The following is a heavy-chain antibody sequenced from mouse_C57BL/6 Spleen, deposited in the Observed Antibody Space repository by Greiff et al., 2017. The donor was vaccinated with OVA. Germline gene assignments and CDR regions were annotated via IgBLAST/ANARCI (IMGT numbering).Heavy chain of an antibody. D-gene: IGHD2-4*01. CDR1: GFSLSTSGMG. CDR3: ARRRTDDYDGDAMDY. V-gene: IGHV8-12*01. CDR2: IYWDDDK. J-gene: IGHJ4*01. Sequence: QVTLKESGPGILQSSQTLSLTCSFSGFSLSTSGMGVSWIRQPSGKGLEWLAHIYWDDDKRYNPSLKSRLTISKDTSRKQVFLKITSVDTAATATYDCARRRTDDYDGDAMDYWGQGTSVTVSS.